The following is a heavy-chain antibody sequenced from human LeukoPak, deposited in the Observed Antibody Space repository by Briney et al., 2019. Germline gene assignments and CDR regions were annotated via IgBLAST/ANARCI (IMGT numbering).Heavy chain of an antibody. CDR3: ARSGYFDWLYYYYGMDV. D-gene: IGHD3-9*01. V-gene: IGHV4-39*07. CDR1: GGSVSSGSYY. CDR2: VNHSGST. J-gene: IGHJ6*02. Sequence: SETLSLTCTVSGGSVSSGSYYWSWIRQPPGKGLEWIGEVNHSGSTNYNPSLKSRVTISVDTSKNQFSLKLSSVTAADTAVYYCARSGYFDWLYYYYGMDVWGQGTTVTVSS.